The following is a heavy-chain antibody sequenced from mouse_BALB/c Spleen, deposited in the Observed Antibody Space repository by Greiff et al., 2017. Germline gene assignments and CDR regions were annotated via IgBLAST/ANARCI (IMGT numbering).Heavy chain of an antibody. D-gene: IGHD2-1*01. Sequence: EVQLVESGGGLVQPGGSRKLSCAASGFTFSSFGMHWVRQAPEKGLEWVAYISSGSSTIYYADTVKGRFTISRDNPKNTLFLQMTSLRSEDAAMYYCARWGYGNYDYYAMDYWGQGTSVTVSS. CDR2: ISSGSSTI. J-gene: IGHJ4*01. V-gene: IGHV5-17*02. CDR3: ARWGYGNYDYYAMDY. CDR1: GFTFSSFG.